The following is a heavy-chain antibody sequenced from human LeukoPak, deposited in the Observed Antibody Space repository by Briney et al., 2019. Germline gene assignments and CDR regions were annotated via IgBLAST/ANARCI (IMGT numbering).Heavy chain of an antibody. D-gene: IGHD5-18*01. CDR1: GGSIRGYY. Sequence: SETLSLTCNVSGGSIRGYYWSWIRQPPGKGLEWIGYIYYSGSTNYNPSLKSRVTISVDTSKNQFSLKLSSVTAADTAVYYCARGQGYSYGYSWFDPWGQGTLVTVSS. J-gene: IGHJ5*02. CDR2: IYYSGST. V-gene: IGHV4-59*01. CDR3: ARGQGYSYGYSWFDP.